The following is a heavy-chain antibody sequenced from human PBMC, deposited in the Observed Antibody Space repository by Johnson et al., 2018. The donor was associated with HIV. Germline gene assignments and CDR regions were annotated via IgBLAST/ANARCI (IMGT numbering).Heavy chain of an antibody. D-gene: IGHD6-19*01. CDR2: ISYDGSNK. CDR3: ARAGAVGFDAFDI. V-gene: IGHV3-30-3*01. CDR1: GFTFSDYY. Sequence: QVQLVESGGGVVKPGGSLRLSCAASGFTFSDYYMSWIRQAPGKGLEWVAIISYDGSNKYYADSVKGRFTISRDNSKNTLYLQMNSLRAEDTAVYYCARAGAVGFDAFDIWGQGTMVTVSS. J-gene: IGHJ3*02.